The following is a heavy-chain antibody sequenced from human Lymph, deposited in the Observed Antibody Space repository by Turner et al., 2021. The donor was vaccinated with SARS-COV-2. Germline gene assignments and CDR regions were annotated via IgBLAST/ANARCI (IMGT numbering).Heavy chain of an antibody. CDR3: ARLGGAYGDPFDY. V-gene: IGHV4-39*01. CDR2: FYYSGST. J-gene: IGHJ4*02. CDR1: GGSISSSSYY. D-gene: IGHD4-17*01. Sequence: QLQLQESGPGLVKPSETLSLTCTVPGGSISSSSYYWCWIRQPPGKGLEWIGSFYYSGSTYYNPSLKGRVTISVDTSKNQFSLKLTSVTSTDTAVYYCARLGGAYGDPFDYWGQGTLVTVSS.